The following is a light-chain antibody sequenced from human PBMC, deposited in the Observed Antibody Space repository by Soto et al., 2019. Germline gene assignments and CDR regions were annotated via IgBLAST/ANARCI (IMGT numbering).Light chain of an antibody. Sequence: QSVLTQPPSASGSPGQSVTISCTGSSSDVGGYNNVSWYQQHPGKAPKLMIYEVSKRPSGVPDRFSGSKSDNLASLTVSGLQAEDEADYYCSSYAGSNNFVFGTGTKVTVL. CDR1: SSDVGGYNN. V-gene: IGLV2-8*01. CDR3: SSYAGSNNFV. CDR2: EVS. J-gene: IGLJ1*01.